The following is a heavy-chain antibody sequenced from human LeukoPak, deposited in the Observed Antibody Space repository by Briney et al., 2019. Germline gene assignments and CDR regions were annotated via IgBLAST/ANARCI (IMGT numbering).Heavy chain of an antibody. CDR3: TRDPEVPMDV. V-gene: IGHV3-7*01. J-gene: IGHJ6*02. Sequence: GGSLRLSCAASGFTFSNYYMSWVRQAPGKGLEGVANINQDGSEKNYVDPVKGRLTISRDNAKNSLYLQMNSLRAEDTAVYYCTRDPEVPMDVWGQGTTVTVSS. CDR2: INQDGSEK. D-gene: IGHD2-2*01. CDR1: GFTFSNYY.